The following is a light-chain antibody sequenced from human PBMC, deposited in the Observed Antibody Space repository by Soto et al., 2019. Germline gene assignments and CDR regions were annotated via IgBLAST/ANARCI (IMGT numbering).Light chain of an antibody. CDR1: TSNIGAGYD. CDR2: GNK. J-gene: IGLJ2*01. CDR3: QSYDNSLSGVV. Sequence: QSVLTQPPSVSGAPGQRVTISCTGSTSNIGAGYDVHWYQQLPGTAPKLLIYGNKNRPSGIPDRFSGTSASLAITGLQAEDEADYYCQSYDNSLSGVVFGGGTKVTVL. V-gene: IGLV1-40*01.